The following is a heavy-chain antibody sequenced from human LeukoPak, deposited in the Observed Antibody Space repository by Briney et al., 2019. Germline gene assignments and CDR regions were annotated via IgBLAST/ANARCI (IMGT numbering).Heavy chain of an antibody. CDR3: VNQIGGWVY. J-gene: IGHJ4*02. CDR1: GFTFSNFA. Sequence: GGSLRLSCSASGFTFSNFAMHWVRQAPGKGLEYVSAISRNGDSTYYADSVKGRFTISRDNSKNTLYLQMSSLRTEDTAVYYCVNQIGGWVYWGQGTLVTVSS. V-gene: IGHV3-64D*06. D-gene: IGHD6-19*01. CDR2: ISRNGDST.